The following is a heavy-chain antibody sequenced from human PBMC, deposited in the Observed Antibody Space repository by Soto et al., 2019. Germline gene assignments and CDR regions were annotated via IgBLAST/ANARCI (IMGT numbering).Heavy chain of an antibody. J-gene: IGHJ5*02. V-gene: IGHV2-5*02. CDR3: AHVETGDLDFDP. CDR1: GFSLSTSGVG. D-gene: IGHD7-27*01. CDR2: IYWDDDK. Sequence: QITLKESGPTLVKPTQTLTLTCTFSGFSLSTSGVGVGWIRQPPGKALEWLALIYWDDDKRYSPSLKSRLTIPKDTSKIHVVLTMTNMAPVDTATYYRAHVETGDLDFDPWGQGTLVTVSS.